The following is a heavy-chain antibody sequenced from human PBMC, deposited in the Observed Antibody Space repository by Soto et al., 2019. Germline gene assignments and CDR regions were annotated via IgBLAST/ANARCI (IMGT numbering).Heavy chain of an antibody. J-gene: IGHJ4*02. CDR3: VTDVGVGDSVGIPAR. Sequence: QVQLVESGGGVVQPGRSLRLSCAASGFTFRDHAMHWVRQAPGKGLEWVAVISYDGSREYYADSVKGRFSISRDNSKNTLYLKMNSLRAEDTALYYCVTDVGVGDSVGIPARWGQGTLVTVSS. D-gene: IGHD3-22*01. CDR1: GFTFRDHA. V-gene: IGHV3-30-3*01. CDR2: ISYDGSRE.